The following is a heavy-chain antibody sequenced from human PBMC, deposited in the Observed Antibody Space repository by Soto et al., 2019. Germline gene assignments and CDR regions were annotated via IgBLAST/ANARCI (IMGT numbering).Heavy chain of an antibody. Sequence: PGGSLRLSCAASGFTFSSYSMNWVRQAPGKGLEWVSSISSSSSYIYYADSVKGRFTISRDNAKNSLYLQMNSLRAEDTAVYYCARDYYYDRSGYYYLFGPWGQGALVTVSS. V-gene: IGHV3-21*01. D-gene: IGHD3-22*01. J-gene: IGHJ5*02. CDR1: GFTFSSYS. CDR3: ARDYYYDRSGYYYLFGP. CDR2: ISSSSSYI.